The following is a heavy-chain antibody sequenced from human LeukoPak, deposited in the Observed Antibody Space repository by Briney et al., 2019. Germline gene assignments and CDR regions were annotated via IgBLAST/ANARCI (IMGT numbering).Heavy chain of an antibody. D-gene: IGHD4-11*01. CDR3: ASSKGYSNYFFNY. Sequence: PGGSLRLSCAASGFTFSTYSMNWVRQAPGKGLEWVSFISGSSSYIYYADSVKGRFTISRDNAKNSLYLQVNSLRAEDTAVNYCASSKGYSNYFFNYWGQGTLVTVSS. CDR2: ISGSSSYI. J-gene: IGHJ4*02. V-gene: IGHV3-21*01. CDR1: GFTFSTYS.